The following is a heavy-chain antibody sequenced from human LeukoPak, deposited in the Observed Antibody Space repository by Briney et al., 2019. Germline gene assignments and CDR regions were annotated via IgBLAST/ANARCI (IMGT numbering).Heavy chain of an antibody. D-gene: IGHD3-16*02. Sequence: SETLSLTCAVSGYSISSGYYWGWVRQAPGKGLEWIGSIYHTGSTDYNPSLKSRLTISVDMSKNQFSLNLRSVTAADTAVYYCAGDKDDSVWGTYRGWGKGLLVTVSS. V-gene: IGHV4-38-2*01. CDR3: AGDKDDSVWGTYRG. CDR2: IYHTGST. CDR1: GYSISSGYY. J-gene: IGHJ4*02.